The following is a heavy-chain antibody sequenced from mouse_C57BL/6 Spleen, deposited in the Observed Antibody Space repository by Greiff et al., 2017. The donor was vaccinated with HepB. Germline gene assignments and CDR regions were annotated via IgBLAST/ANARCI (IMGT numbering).Heavy chain of an antibody. J-gene: IGHJ2*01. D-gene: IGHD1-1*01. CDR1: GYTFTDYY. V-gene: IGHV1-76*01. CDR3: SRGEYYGSSSFDY. CDR2: IYPGSGNT. Sequence: QVQLKQSGAELVRPGASVKLSCKASGYTFTDYYINWVKQRPGQGLEWIARIYPGSGNTYYNEKFKGKATLTAEKSSSTAYMQLSSLTSEDSAVYFCSRGEYYGSSSFDYWGQGTTLTVSS.